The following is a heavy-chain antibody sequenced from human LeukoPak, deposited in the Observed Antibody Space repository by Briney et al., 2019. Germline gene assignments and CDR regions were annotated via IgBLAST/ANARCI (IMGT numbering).Heavy chain of an antibody. D-gene: IGHD6-19*01. CDR1: GGSFSGYY. CDR2: INHSGST. J-gene: IGHJ6*02. CDR3: ARRKSSGWYGMDV. V-gene: IGHV4-34*01. Sequence: PSETLSLTCAVYGGSFSGYYWSWIRQPPGKGLEWIGEINHSGSTNYNPSLKSRVTISVDTSKNQFSLKLSSVTAADTAVYYCARRKSSGWYGMDVWGQGTTVTVSS.